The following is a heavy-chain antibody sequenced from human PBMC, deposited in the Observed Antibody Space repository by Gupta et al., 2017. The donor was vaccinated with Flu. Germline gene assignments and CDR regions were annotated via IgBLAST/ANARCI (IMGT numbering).Heavy chain of an antibody. CDR1: GFTFSSYT. CDR2: ISSSSSYI. J-gene: IGHJ4*02. D-gene: IGHD1-26*01. V-gene: IGHV3-21*01. CDR3: ARDFMGIVGLFDY. Sequence: EVQLVESGGGLVKPGGSLRLSCAASGFTFSSYTMNWVRQAPGKGLEWVSSISSSSSYIYYADSVKGRFTISRDNAKNSLYLQMNSLRAEDTAVYYCARDFMGIVGLFDYWGQGTLVTVSS.